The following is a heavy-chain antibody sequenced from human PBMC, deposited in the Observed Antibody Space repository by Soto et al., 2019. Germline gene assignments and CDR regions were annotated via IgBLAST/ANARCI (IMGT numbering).Heavy chain of an antibody. CDR1: GFTFSSYA. CDR2: ISGSGGGT. Sequence: EVQLLESGGGLVQPGGSLRLSCAASGFTFSSYAMRWVRQAPGQGLEWVSSISGSGGGTHYADSVKGRFTISRFNSRNTLYLQMNSLRADDTAVYYCAKDYVYGDQGQLTPGRAIDSWGQGTLVTVSS. V-gene: IGHV3-23*01. CDR3: AKDYVYGDQGQLTPGRAIDS. J-gene: IGHJ4*02. D-gene: IGHD6-13*01.